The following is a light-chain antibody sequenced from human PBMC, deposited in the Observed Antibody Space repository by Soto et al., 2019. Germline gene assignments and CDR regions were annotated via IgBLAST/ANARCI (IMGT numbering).Light chain of an antibody. CDR2: DAS. CDR3: QQYTSYPVT. CDR1: QSISSW. Sequence: DIQMTQSPSTLSASVGDRVTITCRASQSISSWLAWYQQKPGKAPKLLIYDASSLESGVPSRFSGSGSGPEFTLAISCLQPDDFATYYCQQYTSYPVTFGQGTKVEIK. V-gene: IGKV1-5*01. J-gene: IGKJ1*01.